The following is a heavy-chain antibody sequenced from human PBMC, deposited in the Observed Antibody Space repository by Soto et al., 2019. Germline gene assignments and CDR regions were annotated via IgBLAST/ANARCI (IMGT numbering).Heavy chain of an antibody. V-gene: IGHV1-69*13. CDR3: AREDSGYDSSWFDP. J-gene: IGHJ5*02. D-gene: IGHD5-12*01. Sequence: VKVSCKASGGTFSRYAISWVRQAPGQGLEWMGEIIPIFDTANYAQKFQSRVTITADKSTSKAYMELSSVRSEYTAVYYCAREDSGYDSSWFDPWGQGTLVTVSS. CDR2: IIPIFDTA. CDR1: GGTFSRYA.